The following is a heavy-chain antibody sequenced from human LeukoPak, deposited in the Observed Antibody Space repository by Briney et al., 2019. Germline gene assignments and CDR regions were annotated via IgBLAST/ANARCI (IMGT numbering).Heavy chain of an antibody. D-gene: IGHD3-10*01. CDR2: SYHSGST. V-gene: IGHV4-38-2*02. J-gene: IGHJ5*02. Sequence: PSETLSLTCAVSGYSISSGYYWGWIRQPPGKGLEWIGSSYHSGSTYYNPSLKSRVTISVDTSKNQFSLKLSSVTAADTAVYYCARDARVDYYGSGSYYTNWFDPWGQGTLVTVSS. CDR1: GYSISSGYY. CDR3: ARDARVDYYGSGSYYTNWFDP.